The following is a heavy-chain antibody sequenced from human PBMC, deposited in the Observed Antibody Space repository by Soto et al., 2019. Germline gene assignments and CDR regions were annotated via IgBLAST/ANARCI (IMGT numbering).Heavy chain of an antibody. V-gene: IGHV3-30-3*01. D-gene: IGHD3-16*01. CDR1: GFTFSSYA. CDR2: ISYDGSNK. J-gene: IGHJ4*02. Sequence: GGSLRLSCAASGFTFSSYAMHWVRQAPGKGLEWVAVISYDGSNKYYADSVKGRFTISRDNAKNSLYLQMNSLRAEDTAVYYCARDGGASTFDFDSWGQGTLVTVSS. CDR3: ARDGGASTFDFDS.